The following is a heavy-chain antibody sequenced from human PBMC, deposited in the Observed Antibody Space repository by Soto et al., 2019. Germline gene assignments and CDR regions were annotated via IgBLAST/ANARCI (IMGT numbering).Heavy chain of an antibody. D-gene: IGHD3-22*01. V-gene: IGHV3-21*01. CDR2: ISSSSSYI. CDR1: GFTFSSYS. J-gene: IGHJ4*02. CDR3: ARDRRPYYYDSSGSYCFDY. Sequence: GSLRLSCAASGFTFSSYSMNWVRQAPGKGLEWVSSISSSSSYIYYADSVKGRFTISRDNAKNSLYLQMNSLRAEDTAVYYCARDRRPYYYDSSGSYCFDYWGQGTLVTVSS.